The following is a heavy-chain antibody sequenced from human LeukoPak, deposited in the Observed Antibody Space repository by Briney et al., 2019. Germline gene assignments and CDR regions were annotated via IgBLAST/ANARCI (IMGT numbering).Heavy chain of an antibody. CDR2: LYYSGST. CDR3: ARHEGYDFWSGYGGSLDY. V-gene: IGHV4-39*01. CDR1: GDSISSSNSY. D-gene: IGHD3-3*01. Sequence: SETLSLTCTVSGDSISSSNSYRGWIRQPPGKGLEWIGSLYYSGSTYYNPSLKSRVTISVDTSKNQFSLKLSSVTAADTAVYYCARHEGYDFWSGYGGSLDYWGQGTLVTVSS. J-gene: IGHJ4*02.